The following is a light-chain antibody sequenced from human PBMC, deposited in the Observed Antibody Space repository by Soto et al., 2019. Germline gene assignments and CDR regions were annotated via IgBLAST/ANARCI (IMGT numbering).Light chain of an antibody. CDR1: SSDVGGYNY. J-gene: IGLJ2*01. Sequence: QSVLTQPASVSGSPGQSITIPCTGTSSDVGGYNYVSWYQQHPRKAPKLMIYDVSNRPSGVSNRFSGSKSGNTASLTISGLQAEDEADYSCSSYTSSSTYVVFGGETKVTVL. CDR3: SSYTSSSTYVV. V-gene: IGLV2-14*01. CDR2: DVS.